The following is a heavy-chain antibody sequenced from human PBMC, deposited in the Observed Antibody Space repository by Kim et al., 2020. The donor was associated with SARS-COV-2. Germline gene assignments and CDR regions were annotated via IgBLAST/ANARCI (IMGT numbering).Heavy chain of an antibody. D-gene: IGHD3-22*01. CDR2: INHSGST. Sequence: SETLSLTCAVYGGSFSGYYWSWIRQPPGKGLEWIGEINHSGSTNYNPSLKSRVTISVDTSKNQFSLKLSSVTAADTAVYYCASRRSGYRNPYFDYWGQGTLVTVSS. CDR1: GGSFSGYY. V-gene: IGHV4-34*01. J-gene: IGHJ4*02. CDR3: ASRRSGYRNPYFDY.